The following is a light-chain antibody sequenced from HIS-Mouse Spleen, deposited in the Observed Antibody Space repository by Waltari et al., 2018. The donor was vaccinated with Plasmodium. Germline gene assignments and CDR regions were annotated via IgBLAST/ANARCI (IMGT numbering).Light chain of an antibody. Sequence: SYELTQPPSVSVSPGQTASITCSGGAFPQQYDYWYPQKSGQAPVLVIYEDSKRPSGIPERFAGSSSGTMATLTISGAQVEDEADYYCYSTDSSGNHRVFGGGTKLTVL. CDR1: AFPQQY. CDR2: EDS. J-gene: IGLJ3*02. CDR3: YSTDSSGNHRV. V-gene: IGLV3-10*01.